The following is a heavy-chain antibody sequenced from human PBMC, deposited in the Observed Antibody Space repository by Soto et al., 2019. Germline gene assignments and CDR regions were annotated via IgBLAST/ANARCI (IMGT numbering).Heavy chain of an antibody. J-gene: IGHJ4*02. CDR1: GFTFSNYG. CDR3: ARGNWNYGYCDH. CDR2: LWYDGSYK. Sequence: QVQLVESGGGVVQPGRSLRLSCAASGFTFSNYGMHWVRQAPGKGLDWVTVLWYDGSYKYYEDSVKGRFTISRDSSKNTLYLQMNSLRAEDTAVYYCARGNWNYGYCDHWGQGTLVTVSS. V-gene: IGHV3-33*01. D-gene: IGHD1-7*01.